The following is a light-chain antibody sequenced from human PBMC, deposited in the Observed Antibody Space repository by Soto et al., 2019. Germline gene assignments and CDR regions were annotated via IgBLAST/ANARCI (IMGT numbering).Light chain of an antibody. CDR1: QSGSSN. V-gene: IGKV3-15*01. CDR3: QKYNNWPHWK. Sequence: EIVITQSPSILYVSPEERATLSCRASQSGSSNLAWYQQKPGQAPRLLIYGASTRETGIPARFSGSGTGTEFTLTISSLQSEDFEVYYCQKYNNWPHWKLGQGTKVAIK. J-gene: IGKJ1*01. CDR2: GAS.